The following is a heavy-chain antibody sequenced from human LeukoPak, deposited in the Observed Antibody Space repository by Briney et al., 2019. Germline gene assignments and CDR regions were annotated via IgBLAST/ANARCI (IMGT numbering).Heavy chain of an antibody. V-gene: IGHV1-69*06. J-gene: IGHJ4*02. D-gene: IGHD6-13*01. CDR2: IIPIFGTA. Sequence: ASVKVSCKASGGTFSSYAIGWVRQAPGQGLEWMGGIIPIFGTANYAQKFQGRVTITADKSTSTAYMELSSLRSEDTAVYYCAREPAAGNWGFDYWGQGTLVTVSS. CDR3: AREPAAGNWGFDY. CDR1: GGTFSSYA.